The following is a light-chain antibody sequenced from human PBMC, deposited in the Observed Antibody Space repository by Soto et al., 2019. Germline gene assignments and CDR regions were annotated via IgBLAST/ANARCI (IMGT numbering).Light chain of an antibody. CDR2: GAS. V-gene: IGKV3-20*01. CDR3: QQYGSSPLT. Sequence: EIGLTHSPGPLSLSPGERATLSCRASPSASSSYLAWYQQKPGQAPRRLIYGASSRATGIPDRFGGSGSGTYYTLTISRLEPEDLAVYYWQQYGSSPLTCGGGTYVEIK. J-gene: IGKJ4*01. CDR1: PSASSSY.